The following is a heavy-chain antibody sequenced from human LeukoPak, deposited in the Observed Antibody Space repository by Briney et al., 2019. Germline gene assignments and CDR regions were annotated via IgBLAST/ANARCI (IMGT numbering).Heavy chain of an antibody. CDR2: ISGGGTI. V-gene: IGHV3-11*04. CDR1: RFTFSDYY. CDR3: ARSRWGYYYMDV. J-gene: IGHJ6*03. D-gene: IGHD4-23*01. Sequence: GGSLRLSCAASRFTFSDYYMSWIRQAPGKGLEWLSFISGGGTIYYVDSVKGRFTISRDNGKNSLYLQMNNLRVEDTAVYYCARSRWGYYYMDVWGKGTTVTVSS.